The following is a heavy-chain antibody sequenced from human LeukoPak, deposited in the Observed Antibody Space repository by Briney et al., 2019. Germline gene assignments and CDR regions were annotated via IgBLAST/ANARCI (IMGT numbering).Heavy chain of an antibody. Sequence: PGGSLRLSCAASGFTFSSYSMSWVRQAPGKGLEWVSAISSSSSYIYYADSVKGRFTISRDNSKNTLYLQMNSLRAEDTAVYYCAKLGTDFRGGLLSDYWGQGTLVTVSS. J-gene: IGHJ4*02. D-gene: IGHD3-10*01. CDR1: GFTFSSYS. CDR3: AKLGTDFRGGLLSDY. CDR2: ISSSSSYI. V-gene: IGHV3-21*01.